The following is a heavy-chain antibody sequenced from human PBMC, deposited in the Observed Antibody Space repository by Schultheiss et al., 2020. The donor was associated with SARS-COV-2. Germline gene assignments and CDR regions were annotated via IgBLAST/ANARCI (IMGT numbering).Heavy chain of an antibody. V-gene: IGHV3-23*01. J-gene: IGHJ6*03. D-gene: IGHD2-2*01. CDR1: GFTFNIYA. CDR3: VSDLIAVEPSGRQNYNMDV. CDR2: ISGSGGST. Sequence: GESLKISCAASGFTFNIYAMNWVRQAPGKGLEWVSGISGSGGSTYYADSVKGRFTISRDNFKNTLYLQMNSLRDEDTAVYYCVSDLIAVEPSGRQNYNMDVWGKGTTVTVSS.